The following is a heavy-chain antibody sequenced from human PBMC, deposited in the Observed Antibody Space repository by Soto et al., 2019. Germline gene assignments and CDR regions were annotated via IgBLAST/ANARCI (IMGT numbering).Heavy chain of an antibody. Sequence: GASVKVSCKASGYTFTGYYMHWVRQAPGQGLEWMGWINPNSGGTNYAQKFQGWVTMTRDTSISTAYMELSRLRSDDTAVYYCARSPADYYDSSGYSLDYWGQGTLVTVSS. J-gene: IGHJ4*02. CDR1: GYTFTGYY. D-gene: IGHD3-22*01. V-gene: IGHV1-2*04. CDR3: ARSPADYYDSSGYSLDY. CDR2: INPNSGGT.